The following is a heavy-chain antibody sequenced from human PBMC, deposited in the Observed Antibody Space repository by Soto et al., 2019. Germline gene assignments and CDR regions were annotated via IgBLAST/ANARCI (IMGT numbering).Heavy chain of an antibody. CDR2: IGTAGDT. Sequence: GGSLRLSCAASGFTFSSYDMHWVRQATGKGLEWVSAIGTAGDTYYPGSVKGRFTISRENAKNSLYLQMNSLRAGDTAVYYCARAPDSSSWYGYYGMDVWGQGTTVTVSS. V-gene: IGHV3-13*04. J-gene: IGHJ6*02. D-gene: IGHD6-13*01. CDR3: ARAPDSSSWYGYYGMDV. CDR1: GFTFSSYD.